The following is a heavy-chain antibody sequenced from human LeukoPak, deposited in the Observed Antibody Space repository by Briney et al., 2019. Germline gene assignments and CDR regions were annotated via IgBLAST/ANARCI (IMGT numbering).Heavy chain of an antibody. CDR3: ARSYYYGSGSYYPLYNWFDP. Sequence: ASVKVSCKASGYVFTSYSIHWVRQAPGQGLEWMGGIIPIFGTANYAQKFQGRVTITADESTSTAYMELSSLRSEDTAVYYCARSYYYGSGSYYPLYNWFDPWGQGTLVTVSS. J-gene: IGHJ5*02. CDR1: GYVFTSYS. D-gene: IGHD3-10*01. V-gene: IGHV1-69*13. CDR2: IIPIFGTA.